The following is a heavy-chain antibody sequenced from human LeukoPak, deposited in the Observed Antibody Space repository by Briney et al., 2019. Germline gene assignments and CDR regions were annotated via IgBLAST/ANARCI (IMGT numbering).Heavy chain of an antibody. D-gene: IGHD5-18*01. Sequence: GASVKVSCKASGYTFTSYGISWVRQAPGQGLEWMGWISAYNGNTNYAQKLQGRVTMTTDTSASTAYMELSSLRSEDMAVYYCARDSERRGCSYELDIWGQGTMVTVSS. J-gene: IGHJ3*02. V-gene: IGHV1-18*03. CDR2: ISAYNGNT. CDR3: ARDSERRGCSYELDI. CDR1: GYTFTSYG.